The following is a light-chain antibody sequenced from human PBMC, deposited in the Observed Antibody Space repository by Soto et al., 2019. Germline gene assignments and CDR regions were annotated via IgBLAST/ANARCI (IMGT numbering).Light chain of an antibody. CDR3: QAWDSSTCV. CDR2: QDS. J-gene: IGLJ1*01. Sequence: SYELTQPPSVSVSPGQTASITCSGDKLGDKYACWYQQKPGQSPVLVIYQDSKRPSGIPERFSGSNSGNTATLTIRGTQAMDEADYYCQAWDSSTCVFGTGTKVTVL. V-gene: IGLV3-1*01. CDR1: KLGDKY.